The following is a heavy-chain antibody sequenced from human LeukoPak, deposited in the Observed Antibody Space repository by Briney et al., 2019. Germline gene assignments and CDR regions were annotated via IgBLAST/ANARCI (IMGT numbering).Heavy chain of an antibody. Sequence: ASVKVSFKASGFTFTSSAVQWVRQARGQRLEWIGWIVVGSGNTNYAQKFQERVTITRDMSTSTAYMELSSLRSEDTAVYYCAADVSNHYGMDVWGQGTTVTVSS. V-gene: IGHV1-58*01. D-gene: IGHD4-11*01. CDR2: IVVGSGNT. J-gene: IGHJ6*02. CDR3: AADVSNHYGMDV. CDR1: GFTFTSSA.